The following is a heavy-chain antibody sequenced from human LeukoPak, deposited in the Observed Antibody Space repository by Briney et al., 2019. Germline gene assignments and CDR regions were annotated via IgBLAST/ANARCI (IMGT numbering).Heavy chain of an antibody. V-gene: IGHV5-51*01. D-gene: IGHD3-22*01. CDR2: IYPGDSDT. CDR3: ARDSSGFYYFDY. CDR1: GYSFTFYW. J-gene: IGHJ4*02. Sequence: LGKPLQISCKGSGYSFTFYWIGCGRQMPGKRLELMGIIYPGDSDTRYSPSFQGQVTISADKSNSTAYLQWSSLEASDSAMYYCARDSSGFYYFDYWGQGTLVTVSS.